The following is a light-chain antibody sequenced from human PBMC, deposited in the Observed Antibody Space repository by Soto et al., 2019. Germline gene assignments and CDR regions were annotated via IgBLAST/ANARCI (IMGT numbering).Light chain of an antibody. V-gene: IGKV3-20*01. Sequence: EIVMTQSPGTLSLSPGARATLSRRASQSVSSNLAWYQQKPGQAPRLLISGASSRATGIPDRFSGSGFGTDFTLTISRLESEDFALYYCQHYAGGSRITFGQGTRLEIK. CDR2: GAS. CDR1: QSVSSN. CDR3: QHYAGGSRIT. J-gene: IGKJ5*01.